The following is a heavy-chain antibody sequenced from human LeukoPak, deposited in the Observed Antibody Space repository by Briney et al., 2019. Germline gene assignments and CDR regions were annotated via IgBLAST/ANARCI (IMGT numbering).Heavy chain of an antibody. J-gene: IGHJ2*01. V-gene: IGHV4-4*02. CDR1: GFTFSNAW. CDR2: IYHSGST. Sequence: PGGSLRLSCAASGFTFSNAWMSWVRQAPGKGLEWIGYIYHSGSTYYNPSLKSRVTISVDRSKNQFSLKLSSVTAADTAVYYCARTPKSHFDLWGRGTLVTVSS. CDR3: ARTPKSHFDL.